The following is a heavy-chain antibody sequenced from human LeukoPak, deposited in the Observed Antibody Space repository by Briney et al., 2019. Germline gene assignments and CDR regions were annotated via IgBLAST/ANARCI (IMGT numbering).Heavy chain of an antibody. Sequence: ASVKVSCKASGYTFTCYNMYWVRQAPGQGREWMGWINPNSGDTNYAQKFQGRVTMTRDTSITTAYMDLSRLRSDDTAMYYCVRGTSNACHIWGQGTMVTVSS. CDR3: VRGTSNACHI. J-gene: IGHJ3*02. CDR1: GYTFTCYN. CDR2: INPNSGDT. V-gene: IGHV1-2*02. D-gene: IGHD1-1*01.